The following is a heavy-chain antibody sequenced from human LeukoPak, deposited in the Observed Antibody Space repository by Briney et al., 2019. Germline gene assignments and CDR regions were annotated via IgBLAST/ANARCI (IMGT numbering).Heavy chain of an antibody. Sequence: PSETLSLTCTVSGGSISSGSYYWSWIRQPAGKGLEWIGRIYTSGSTNYNPSLKSRVTISVDKSKKQFSLKLSSVTAADTAVYYCATNSIGYCSGGSCYQVSDYWGQGTLVTVSS. CDR3: ATNSIGYCSGGSCYQVSDY. D-gene: IGHD2-15*01. J-gene: IGHJ4*02. V-gene: IGHV4-61*02. CDR1: GGSISSGSYY. CDR2: IYTSGST.